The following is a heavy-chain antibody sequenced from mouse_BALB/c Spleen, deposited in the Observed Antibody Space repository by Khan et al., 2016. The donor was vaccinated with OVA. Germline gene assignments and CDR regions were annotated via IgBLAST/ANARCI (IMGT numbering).Heavy chain of an antibody. Sequence: EVQLVESGAGLVKPSQSLSLTCTATGYSITSDYVWYWIRQLPGGILGWVYYISYSGSTSYNPTLKSRISITRDTSKNNFFLQWNSEPTEDTATYYSAREGDGYYGAMDYWGQGTSVTVSS. J-gene: IGHJ4*01. CDR1: GYSITSDYV. CDR3: AREGDGYYGAMDY. CDR2: ISYSGST. V-gene: IGHV3-2*02. D-gene: IGHD2-3*01.